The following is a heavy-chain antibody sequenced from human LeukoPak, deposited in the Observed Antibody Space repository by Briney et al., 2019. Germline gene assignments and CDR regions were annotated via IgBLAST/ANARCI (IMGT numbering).Heavy chain of an antibody. J-gene: IGHJ4*02. CDR2: ISSSSSYI. Sequence: GGSLRLSCAASGFTFSSYSMNWVRQAPWKGLEWVSSISSSSSYIYYADSVKGRFTISRDNAKNSLYLQMNSLRAEDTAVYYCAREPHILTGYGHWGQGTLVTVSS. V-gene: IGHV3-21*01. CDR1: GFTFSSYS. CDR3: AREPHILTGYGH. D-gene: IGHD3-9*01.